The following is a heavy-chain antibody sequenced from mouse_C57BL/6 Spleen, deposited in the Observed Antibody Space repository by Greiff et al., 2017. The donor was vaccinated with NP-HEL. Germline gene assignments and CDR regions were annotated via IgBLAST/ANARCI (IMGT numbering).Heavy chain of an antibody. CDR3: TRSIYDGYYLAWFAY. D-gene: IGHD2-3*01. CDR2: IDPETGGT. J-gene: IGHJ3*01. Sequence: VQLQQSGAELVRPGASVTLSCKASGYTFTDYEMHWVKQTPVHGLEWIGAIDPETGGTAYNQKFKGKAILTADKSSRPAYMELRSLTSEDSAVYYCTRSIYDGYYLAWFAYWGQGTLVTVSA. V-gene: IGHV1-15*01. CDR1: GYTFTDYE.